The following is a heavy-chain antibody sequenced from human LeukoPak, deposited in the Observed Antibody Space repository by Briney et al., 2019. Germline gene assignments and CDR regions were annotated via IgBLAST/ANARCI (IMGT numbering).Heavy chain of an antibody. V-gene: IGHV3-30-3*01. CDR3: ARDPTVTKWGAFDI. CDR2: ISYDGSNK. CDR1: GFTFSSYA. D-gene: IGHD4-17*01. Sequence: GGSLRLSCAASGFTFSSYAMHWARQAPGKGLEWVAVISYDGSNKYYADSVKGRFTISRDNSKNTLYLQMNSLRAEDTAVYYCARDPTVTKWGAFDIWGQGTMVTVSS. J-gene: IGHJ3*02.